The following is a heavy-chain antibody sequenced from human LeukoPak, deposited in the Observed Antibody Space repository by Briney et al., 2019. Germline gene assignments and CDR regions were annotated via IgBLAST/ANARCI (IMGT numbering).Heavy chain of an antibody. Sequence: GGSLRLSCAASGFTFSSYAMSWVRQAPGKGLEWVSAISGSGGSTYYADSVKGRFTISRDNAKNSLYLQMNSLRAEDTAVYYCARDENKKGIAAAGTTFDYWGQGTLVTVSS. CDR3: ARDENKKGIAAAGTTFDY. CDR1: GFTFSSYA. J-gene: IGHJ4*02. CDR2: ISGSGGST. V-gene: IGHV3-23*01. D-gene: IGHD6-13*01.